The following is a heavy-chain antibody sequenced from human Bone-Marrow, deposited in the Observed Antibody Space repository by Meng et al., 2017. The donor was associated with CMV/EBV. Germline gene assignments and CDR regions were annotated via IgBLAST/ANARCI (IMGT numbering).Heavy chain of an antibody. V-gene: IGHV3-15*01. CDR2: IQSGGET. J-gene: IGHJ4*02. D-gene: IGHD2-21*02. CDR1: GFTFSSDW. CDR3: TADPPGDSPYFDY. Sequence: CAASGFTFSSDWMNWVRQTTGKGLEWVGSIQSGGETDYAASVNGRFIVSRDDSKNTVYLQMNTLRTEETAVYYCTADPPGDSPYFDYWGQGTLVTVSS.